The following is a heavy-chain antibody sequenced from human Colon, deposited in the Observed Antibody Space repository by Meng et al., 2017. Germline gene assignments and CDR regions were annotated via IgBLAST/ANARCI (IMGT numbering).Heavy chain of an antibody. J-gene: IGHJ4*02. CDR2: IGHSGFT. CDR1: GGSISTSGYY. V-gene: IGHV4-39*02. Sequence: QPQLQESGPGLVRPSEALSLTCSVSGGSISTSGYYWGWIRQPPGKGLEWIGSIGHSGFTYYTPSLKSRVTISVDTSKNHFSLKLSSVTAADTAVYYCATNEGEWGQGTLVTVSS. CDR3: ATNEGE.